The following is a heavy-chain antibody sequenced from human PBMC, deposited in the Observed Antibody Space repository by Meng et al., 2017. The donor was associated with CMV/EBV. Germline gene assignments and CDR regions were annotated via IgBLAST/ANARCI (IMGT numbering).Heavy chain of an antibody. J-gene: IGHJ4*02. CDR3: ASSRSGYYSNFDH. CDR2: INPSSGGT. V-gene: IGHV1-2*02. D-gene: IGHD3-22*01. CDR1: GYTFTGYN. Sequence: HAQLGQPGAEVHKPGAPAKVYCTASGYTFTGYNMHWVLQAPGQGLEWMGWINPSSGGTNYAQKFQGRVTMTRDTSISTAYMELSRLRSDDTAVYYCASSRSGYYSNFDHWGQGTLVTVYS.